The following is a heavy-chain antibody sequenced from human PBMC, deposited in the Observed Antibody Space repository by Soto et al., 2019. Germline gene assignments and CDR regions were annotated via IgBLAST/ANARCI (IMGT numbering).Heavy chain of an antibody. Sequence: PGGSLRLSCAASGFTVSSNYMSWVRQAPGKGLEWVSVIYSGGSTYYADSVKGRFTISRDNSKNTLYLQMNSLRAEDTAVYYCARGGATHYYYYGMDVWGQGTTVTVSS. CDR2: IYSGGST. V-gene: IGHV3-66*01. CDR3: ARGGATHYYYYGMDV. CDR1: GFTVSSNY. D-gene: IGHD1-26*01. J-gene: IGHJ6*02.